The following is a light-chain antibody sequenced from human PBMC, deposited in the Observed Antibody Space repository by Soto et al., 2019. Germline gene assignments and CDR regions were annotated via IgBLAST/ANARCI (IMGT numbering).Light chain of an antibody. CDR2: EVF. Sequence: QSVLTQPASVSGSPGQSITISYTGTSGDVGTYNLVSWYQQLPGKAPKLIIYEVFKRPSGVSTRFSGSKSGNTASLTISWLEPKDESYYQCGINVGLNIYVFGSGTKVTVL. CDR1: SGDVGTYNL. J-gene: IGLJ1*01. V-gene: IGLV2-23*02. CDR3: GINVGLNIYV.